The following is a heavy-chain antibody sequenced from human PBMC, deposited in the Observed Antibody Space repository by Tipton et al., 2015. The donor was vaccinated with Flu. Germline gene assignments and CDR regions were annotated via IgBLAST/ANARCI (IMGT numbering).Heavy chain of an antibody. CDR2: IWYDGSNK. CDR3: ARDRVDSGSYYFDS. D-gene: IGHD1-26*01. CDR1: GFTFSSYG. Sequence: SLRLSCAASGFTFSSYGMHWVRQAPGKGLEWVAVIWYDGSNKYYADSVKGRFTISRDNSKITLYLQMNSLRAEDTAVYYCARDRVDSGSYYFDSWGQGTLVTVSS. J-gene: IGHJ4*02. V-gene: IGHV3-33*01.